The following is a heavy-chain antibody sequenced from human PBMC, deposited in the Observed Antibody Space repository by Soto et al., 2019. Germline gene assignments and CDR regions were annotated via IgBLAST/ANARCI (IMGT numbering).Heavy chain of an antibody. CDR3: ARDPRSSSPYYIDY. CDR1: GFIFSDYY. V-gene: IGHV3-11*06. CDR2: ISTSSSYT. Sequence: GGSLRLSCAASGFIFSDYYMNWIRQAPGKGLEWVSYISTSSSYTHYADSVKGRFTISRDNAKNSLYLQMNSLRAEDTAVYYCARDPRSSSPYYIDYWGPGILVTVSS. D-gene: IGHD6-6*01. J-gene: IGHJ4*02.